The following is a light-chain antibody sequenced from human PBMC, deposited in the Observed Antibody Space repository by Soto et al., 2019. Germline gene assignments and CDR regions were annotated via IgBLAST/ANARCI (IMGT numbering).Light chain of an antibody. CDR3: ASHTTSRTWV. J-gene: IGLJ3*02. V-gene: IGLV2-14*01. CDR2: EVN. Sequence: QSALTQAASASGSPGQSITISCTGTSSDVGAYNHVSWYQQRPGKAPKVVIFEVNHRPSGVSSRFSGSKSGNTASLTISGLQTEDEADYYCASHTTSRTWVFGGGTKLTVL. CDR1: SSDVGAYNH.